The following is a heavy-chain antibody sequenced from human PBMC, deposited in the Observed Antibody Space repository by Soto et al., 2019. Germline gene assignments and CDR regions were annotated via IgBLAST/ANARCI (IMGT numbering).Heavy chain of an antibody. Sequence: QVQLVESGGGVVQPGRSLRLSCAASGFTFSSYGMHWVRQAPGKGLECVAVISYDGSNKYYADSVKGRFTIARDNSKNTLYLQMNSLRGEDTAVYYCAKVNFTAYSSSWYDYWVQGTLVTVSS. CDR3: AKVNFTAYSSSWYDY. V-gene: IGHV3-30*18. J-gene: IGHJ4*02. CDR2: ISYDGSNK. CDR1: GFTFSSYG. D-gene: IGHD6-13*01.